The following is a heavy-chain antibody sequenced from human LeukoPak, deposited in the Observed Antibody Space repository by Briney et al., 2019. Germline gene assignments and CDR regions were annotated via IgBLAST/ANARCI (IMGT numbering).Heavy chain of an antibody. CDR3: ARQTGSGLFTLP. Sequence: SETLSLTCTVSGGSISSNNYYWGWIRQPPGKGLEWIGSIYYSGNTYYNASVKSRVTISIDSSKNQFSLMLSSVTAADTAVYYCARQTGSGLFTLPGGQGTLVTVSS. CDR1: GGSISSNNYY. D-gene: IGHD3/OR15-3a*01. CDR2: IYYSGNT. V-gene: IGHV4-39*01. J-gene: IGHJ4*02.